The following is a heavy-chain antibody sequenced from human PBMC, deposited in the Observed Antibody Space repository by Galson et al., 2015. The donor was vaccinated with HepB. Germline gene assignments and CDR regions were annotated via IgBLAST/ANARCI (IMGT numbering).Heavy chain of an antibody. CDR2: IYPGDSDT. J-gene: IGHJ2*01. V-gene: IGHV5-51*01. CDR1: GYSFTNYW. Sequence: QSGAEMKKPGESLKISCKGSGYSFTNYWIAWVRQTPGKGLEWMGIIYPGDSDTRYSPSFQGQVTISADKSISTAYLQWSSLEASDTAKYYCVRRAPRHEYFDLWGRGTLVTVSS. CDR3: VRRAPRHEYFDL.